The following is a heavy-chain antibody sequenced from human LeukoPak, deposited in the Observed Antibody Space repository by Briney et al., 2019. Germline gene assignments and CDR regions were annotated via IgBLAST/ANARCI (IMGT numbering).Heavy chain of an antibody. CDR1: GFTFSSYA. CDR2: ISYDGSNK. D-gene: IGHD2-2*01. V-gene: IGHV3-30-3*01. CDR3: ARGGQLLHNWFDP. Sequence: GGSLRLSCAASGFTFSSYAMHWVRQAPGKGLEWVAVISYDGSNKYYADSVKGRFTISRDNSKNTLYLQMNSLRAEDTAVYYCARGGQLLHNWFDPWGQGTLVTVSS. J-gene: IGHJ5*02.